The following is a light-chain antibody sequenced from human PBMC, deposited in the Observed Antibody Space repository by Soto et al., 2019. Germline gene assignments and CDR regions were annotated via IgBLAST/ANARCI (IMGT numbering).Light chain of an antibody. V-gene: IGKV3-11*01. J-gene: IGKJ2*01. CDR3: QHRTNSFT. CDR1: QSVSSY. Sequence: EIVLTQSPATLSLSPGERATLSCRASQSVSSYLAWYQQRPGQAPRLLIYDASNPATGIPARFSGSGSGTDFTLTISSLEPEDFAVYYCQHRTNSFTFGQWTKLEIK. CDR2: DAS.